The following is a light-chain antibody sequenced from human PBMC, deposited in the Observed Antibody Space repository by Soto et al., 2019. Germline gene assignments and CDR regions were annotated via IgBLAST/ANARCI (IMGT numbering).Light chain of an antibody. CDR2: AAS. CDR1: QSISSY. V-gene: IGKV1-39*02. CDR3: QQYNNWPPIT. Sequence: DIQMTQSPSYLSASVGDRVTITCRASQSISSYLNWYQQKPGKAPKLLIYAASSLQSGVPSRFSGSGSGTDFTLTISSLQSEDFAVYYCQQYNNWPPITFGQGTRLEI. J-gene: IGKJ5*01.